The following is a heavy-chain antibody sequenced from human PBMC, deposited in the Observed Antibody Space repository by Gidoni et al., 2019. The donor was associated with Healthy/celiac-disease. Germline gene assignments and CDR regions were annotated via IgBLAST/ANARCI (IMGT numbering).Heavy chain of an antibody. D-gene: IGHD3-10*01. CDR1: GFTFSTYA. CDR2: ISGSGGST. Sequence: EVQLLESGGGLVQPGGSLRLSCAASGFTFSTYALSWVRQAPVQGLEWVSAISGSGGSTYNADSVKGRFTISRDNSKNTLYLQMNSLRAEDTAVYSCAKSVSSTGRFTMVRGVINSFYYYGMDVWGQGTTVTVSS. CDR3: AKSVSSTGRFTMVRGVINSFYYYGMDV. V-gene: IGHV3-23*01. J-gene: IGHJ6*02.